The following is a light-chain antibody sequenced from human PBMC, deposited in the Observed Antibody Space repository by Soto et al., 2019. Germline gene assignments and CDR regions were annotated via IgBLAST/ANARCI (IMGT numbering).Light chain of an antibody. CDR3: QDSSTSPWP. J-gene: IGKJ1*01. CDR1: QSISSY. CDR2: AAS. V-gene: IGKV1-39*02. Sequence: DIQMTQSPSSLSASVGDRVTITCRASQSISSYLNWYQQKPGKAPKLLIYAASFRASGIPDRFRGSGSGTDFTLTISSLEPEDSAVYYCQDSSTSPWPFGQGTKVDIK.